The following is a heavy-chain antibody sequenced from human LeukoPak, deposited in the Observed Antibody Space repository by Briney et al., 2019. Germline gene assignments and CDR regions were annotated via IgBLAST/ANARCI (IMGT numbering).Heavy chain of an antibody. V-gene: IGHV1-18*04. J-gene: IGHJ3*02. CDR2: ISAYNGNT. D-gene: IGHD6-19*01. CDR1: GYTFIDYY. Sequence: ASVKVSCKASGYTFIDYYMHWVRQAPGQGLEWMGWISAYNGNTNYAQKLQGRVTMTTDTSTSTAYMELRSLRSDDTAVYYCARDRPGEQWLPIVRDAFDIWGQGTMVTVSS. CDR3: ARDRPGEQWLPIVRDAFDI.